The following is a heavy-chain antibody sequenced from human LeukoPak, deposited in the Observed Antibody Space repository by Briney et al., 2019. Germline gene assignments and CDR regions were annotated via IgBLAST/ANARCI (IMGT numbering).Heavy chain of an antibody. CDR1: GFTFSSYG. J-gene: IGHJ4*02. CDR3: AKEGHGSSLDY. CDR2: ISYDGSNK. Sequence: PGRSLRLFCAASGFTFSSYGMHWVRQAPGKGLEWVAVISYDGSNKYYADSVKGRFTISRDNSKNTLYLQMNSLRAEDTAVYYCAKEGHGSSLDYWGQGTLVTVSS. V-gene: IGHV3-30*18. D-gene: IGHD6-13*01.